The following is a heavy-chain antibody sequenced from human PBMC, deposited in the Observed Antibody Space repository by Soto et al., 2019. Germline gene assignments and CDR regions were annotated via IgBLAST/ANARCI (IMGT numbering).Heavy chain of an antibody. CDR1: GGSISSGGYY. CDR2: IYYSGST. Sequence: SETLSLTCTVSGGSISSGGYYWSWIRQHPGKGLEWIGYIYYSGSTYYNPSLKSRVTISVDTSKNQFSLKLSSVTAADTAVYYCARDRSGYYGSGSYSNVWGKGTTVTVSS. V-gene: IGHV4-31*03. J-gene: IGHJ6*04. CDR3: ARDRSGYYGSGSYSNV. D-gene: IGHD3-10*01.